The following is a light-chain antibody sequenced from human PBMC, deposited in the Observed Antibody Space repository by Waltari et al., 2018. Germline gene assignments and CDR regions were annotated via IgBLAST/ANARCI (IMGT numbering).Light chain of an antibody. J-gene: IGKJ5*01. CDR2: SAS. CDR1: QGIYNR. CDR3: QQRHAYPIT. Sequence: IQLTQSPSFLSASVGDRVTITCRSSQGIYNRLAWYHQKAGKAPKLLIHSASTLQSGVPSRFSGSGSGTEFTLTISSLQPEDCATYYCQQRHAYPITFGQGTRLEIK. V-gene: IGKV1-9*01.